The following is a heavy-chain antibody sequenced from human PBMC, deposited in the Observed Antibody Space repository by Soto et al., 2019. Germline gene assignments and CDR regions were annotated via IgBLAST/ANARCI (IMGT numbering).Heavy chain of an antibody. CDR2: ISYDGSNK. CDR1: VFTFISYG. V-gene: IGHV3-30*18. Sequence: PGGSLRLSCASSVFTFISYGMHWVRQAPGKGLEWVAVISYDGSNKYYADSVKGRFTISRDNSKNTLYLQMNSLRAEDTAVYYCAKARRRDGDFWSGLEYGMDVWGQGTTVTVS. D-gene: IGHD3-3*01. CDR3: AKARRRDGDFWSGLEYGMDV. J-gene: IGHJ6*02.